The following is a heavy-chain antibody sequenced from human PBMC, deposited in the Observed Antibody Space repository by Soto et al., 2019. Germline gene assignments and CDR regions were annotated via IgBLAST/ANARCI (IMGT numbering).Heavy chain of an antibody. V-gene: IGHV1-3*01. Sequence: ASVKVSCKASGYTFTSYAMHWVRQAPGQRLEWMGWINAGNGNTKCSQKFQDRVTITRDTSASTAYMELSSLRSEDTAVYYCAGGEGVVGDYWGQGTLVTVSS. CDR2: INAGNGNT. CDR1: GYTFTSYA. CDR3: AGGEGVVGDY. J-gene: IGHJ4*02. D-gene: IGHD1-26*01.